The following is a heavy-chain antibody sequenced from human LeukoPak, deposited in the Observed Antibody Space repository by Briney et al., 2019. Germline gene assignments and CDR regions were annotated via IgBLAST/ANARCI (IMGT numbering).Heavy chain of an antibody. Sequence: SETLSLTCTVSGGSISSYYWSWIRQPPGEGLEWIGYIYYSGSTYYNPSLKSRVTISVDTSKNQFSLKLSSVTAADTAVYYCARDRSGSYLGDWGQGTLVTVSS. V-gene: IGHV4-59*12. CDR1: GGSISSYY. CDR3: ARDRSGSYLGD. CDR2: IYYSGST. D-gene: IGHD1-26*01. J-gene: IGHJ4*02.